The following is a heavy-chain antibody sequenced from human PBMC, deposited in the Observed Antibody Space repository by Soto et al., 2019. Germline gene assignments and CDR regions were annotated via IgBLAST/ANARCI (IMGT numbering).Heavy chain of an antibody. CDR1: GVSISSGGHS. J-gene: IGHJ4*02. D-gene: IGHD2-15*01. Sequence: SETLSLTCTVSGVSISSGGHSWSWIRQPPGKGLEWIGYIYHSGSIYYNPSLKSRVTISVDRSKDQFSLKLSFVTAADTAVYYCARDPIVWGQGTLVTVSS. V-gene: IGHV4-30-2*01. CDR3: ARDPIV. CDR2: IYHSGSI.